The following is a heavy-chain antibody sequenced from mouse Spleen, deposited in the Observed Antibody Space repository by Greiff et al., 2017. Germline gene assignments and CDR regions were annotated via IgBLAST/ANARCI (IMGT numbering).Heavy chain of an antibody. D-gene: IGHD1-1*01. CDR2: IYPGDGDT. CDR3: ASTTVVATDYFDY. CDR1: GYAFSSYW. V-gene: IGHV1-80*01. Sequence: QVQLKQSGAELVRPGSSVKISCKASGYAFSSYWMNWVKQRPGQGLEWIGQIYPGDGDTNYNGKFKGKATLTADKSSSTAYMQLSSLTSEDSAVYFCASTTVVATDYFDYWGQGTTLTVSS. J-gene: IGHJ2*01.